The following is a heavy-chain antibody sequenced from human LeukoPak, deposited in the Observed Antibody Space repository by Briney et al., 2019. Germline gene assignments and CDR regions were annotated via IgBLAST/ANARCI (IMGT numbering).Heavy chain of an antibody. CDR1: GFMFSNYA. CDR3: ARDSVTAMSA. V-gene: IGHV3-30-3*01. CDR2: ISNDGSNK. D-gene: IGHD5-18*01. Sequence: GESLRLSCAASGFMFSNYAMHRVRQAPGKGLDWVAVISNDGSNKNYADSVKGRFTISRDSAKNSLYLQMNSLRAEDTAVYYCARDSVTAMSAWGQGSLVTVSS. J-gene: IGHJ5*02.